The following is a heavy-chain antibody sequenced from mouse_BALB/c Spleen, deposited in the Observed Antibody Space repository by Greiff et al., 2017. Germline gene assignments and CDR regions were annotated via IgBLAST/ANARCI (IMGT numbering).Heavy chain of an antibody. CDR1: GYTFTSYW. J-gene: IGHJ2*01. D-gene: IGHD4-1*01. CDR3: TRGTGRERYFDY. V-gene: IGHV1-69*02. CDR2: IYPSDSYT. Sequence: VQLQQSGAELVRPGASVKLSCKASGYTFTSYWINWVKQRPGQGLEWIGNIYPSDSYTNYNQKFKDKATLTVDKSSSTAYMQLSSPTSEDSAVYYCTRGTGRERYFDYWGQGTTLTVSS.